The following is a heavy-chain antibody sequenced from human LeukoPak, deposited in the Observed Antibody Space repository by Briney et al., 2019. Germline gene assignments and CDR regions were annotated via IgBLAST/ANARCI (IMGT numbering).Heavy chain of an antibody. CDR3: ASLNYYDSSGYPVDY. D-gene: IGHD3-22*01. CDR2: ISYDGSNK. Sequence: PGGSLRLSCAASGFTFSSYAMHWVRQAPGKGLEWVAVISYDGSNKYYADSVKGRFTISRDNSKNTLYLQMNSLRAEDTAVYYCASLNYYDSSGYPVDYWGQGTLVTVSS. V-gene: IGHV3-30-3*01. J-gene: IGHJ4*02. CDR1: GFTFSSYA.